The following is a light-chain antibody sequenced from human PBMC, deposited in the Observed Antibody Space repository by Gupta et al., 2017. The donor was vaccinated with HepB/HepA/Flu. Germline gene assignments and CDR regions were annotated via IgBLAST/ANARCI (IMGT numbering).Light chain of an antibody. CDR1: SSDVGGYNY. CDR2: EVS. CDR3: SSYARREEV. V-gene: IGLV2-8*01. Sequence: QSALTQPPSASGSPGQSVTISCTGTSSDVGGYNYVSWYQQHPGKGPKLLIYEVSKRPSGVPDRFSGSKSGNTASLTVSGLQAEDEAEYYCSSYARREEVFGTGTKVTVL. J-gene: IGLJ1*01.